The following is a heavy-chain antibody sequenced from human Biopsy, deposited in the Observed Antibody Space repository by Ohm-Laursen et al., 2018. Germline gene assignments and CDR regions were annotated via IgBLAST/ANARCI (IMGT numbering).Heavy chain of an antibody. V-gene: IGHV1-69*06. CDR2: NIPILGTG. J-gene: IGHJ1*01. D-gene: IGHD2-21*01. Sequence: SVKVSCKAPGGTFSSYGVNWVRQAPGQGLEWLGGNIPILGTGNYAQKFQDRVTVAADTSTSTATMELRSLRSDDTAVYYCATRLTGYFHHWGQGTLVIVSS. CDR1: GGTFSSYG. CDR3: ATRLTGYFHH.